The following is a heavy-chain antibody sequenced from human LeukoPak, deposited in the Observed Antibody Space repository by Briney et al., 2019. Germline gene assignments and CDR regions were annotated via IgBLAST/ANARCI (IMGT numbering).Heavy chain of an antibody. CDR3: ARGRYSSTTYYFDS. V-gene: IGHV3-7*03. CDR1: GFTFSSSW. D-gene: IGHD6-13*01. Sequence: GGSLRVSCAASGFTFSSSWMSWVRQAPGKGLEWVANIKKDGSETYYVDSVKGRFTISRDNAKNSLYLQMNSLRAEDTAINYCARGRYSSTTYYFDSWGQGTLVTVSS. J-gene: IGHJ4*02. CDR2: IKKDGSET.